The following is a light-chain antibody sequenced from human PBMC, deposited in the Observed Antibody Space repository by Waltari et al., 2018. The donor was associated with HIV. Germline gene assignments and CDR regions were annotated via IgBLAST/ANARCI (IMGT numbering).Light chain of an antibody. CDR3: QQYNNWPWT. CDR2: GTS. J-gene: IGKJ1*01. Sequence: EIVMTQSPATLSVSPGERATLSCRASQTINNNLAWYQQKPGHTPRLLIYGTSTRATGFPVRFSGSGSGTEFTLTISSLQSEDFADYYCQQYNNWPWTFGQGTKVEIK. CDR1: QTINNN. V-gene: IGKV3-15*01.